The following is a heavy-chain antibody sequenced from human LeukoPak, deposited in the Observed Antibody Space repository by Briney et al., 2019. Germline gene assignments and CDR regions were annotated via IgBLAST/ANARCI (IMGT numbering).Heavy chain of an antibody. CDR2: INSDGSST. CDR3: ARGVGYCSSTSCYWWFDP. Sequence: GGSLRLSCAASGFTFSSYWIHWVRQAPGKGLVWVSRINSDGSSTSYADSVKGRFTISRDNAKNTLYLQMNSLRAEDTAVYYCARGVGYCSSTSCYWWFDPWGQGTLVTVSS. V-gene: IGHV3-74*01. D-gene: IGHD2-2*01. CDR1: GFTFSSYW. J-gene: IGHJ5*02.